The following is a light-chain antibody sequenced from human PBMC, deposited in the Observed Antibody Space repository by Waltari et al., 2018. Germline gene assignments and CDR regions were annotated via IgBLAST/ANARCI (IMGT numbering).Light chain of an antibody. V-gene: IGKV1-12*01. J-gene: IGKJ4*02. CDR3: QQSKTFPPT. CDR2: HVS. CDR1: EDIGTW. Sequence: DIQMTQSPYSVSASVGDRVTLTCRASEDIGTWVSWYQRKLGEAPRLLIYHVSSLQSGVPSRFSGSGSGTDFTLTISSLQPEDFATYSCQQSKTFPPTFGRGTTVE.